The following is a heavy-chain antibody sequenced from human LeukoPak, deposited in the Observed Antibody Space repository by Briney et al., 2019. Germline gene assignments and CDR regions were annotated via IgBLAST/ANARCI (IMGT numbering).Heavy chain of an antibody. Sequence: GGSLRLSCAASGFTFSSNYMSWVGQAPGKGREGVSVIYSGGSTYYTDSVKGRCTISRDNSKTTLYLQMHRLRAEDTAVYYCARDLDYYDSSGYFYRFDYWGQGTLVTVSS. D-gene: IGHD3-22*01. CDR3: ARDLDYYDSSGYFYRFDY. J-gene: IGHJ4*02. CDR2: IYSGGST. V-gene: IGHV3-66*01. CDR1: GFTFSSNY.